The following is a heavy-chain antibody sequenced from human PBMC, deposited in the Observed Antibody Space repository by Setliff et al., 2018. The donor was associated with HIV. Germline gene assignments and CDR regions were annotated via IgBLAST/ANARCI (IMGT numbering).Heavy chain of an antibody. J-gene: IGHJ6*03. V-gene: IGHV5-51*01. CDR1: GYTFATYW. CDR2: IYPGDSDS. Sequence: EESLKISCKGSGYTFATYWIGWVRQMPGKGLEWMGVIYPGDSDSKYSPSFQDRVTFSVDKSVNTAYLQWSSLKASDTAMYYCARQGVAGGPNYYYFYYMDVWGKGTTVTVSS. D-gene: IGHD6-19*01. CDR3: ARQGVAGGPNYYYFYYMDV.